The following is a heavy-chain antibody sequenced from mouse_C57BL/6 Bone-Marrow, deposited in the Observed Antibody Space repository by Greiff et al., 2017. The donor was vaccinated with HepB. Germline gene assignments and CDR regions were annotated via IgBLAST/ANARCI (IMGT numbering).Heavy chain of an antibody. J-gene: IGHJ4*01. CDR2: IWSGGST. CDR3: ARNKDYSNCYYAMDY. Sequence: QVQLKESGPGLVQPSQSLSITCTVSGFSLTSYGVHWVRQSPGKGLEWLGVIWSGGSTDYNAAFISRLSISKDNSKSQVFFKMNSLQADDTAIYYCARNKDYSNCYYAMDYWGQGTSVTVSS. CDR1: GFSLTSYG. D-gene: IGHD2-5*01. V-gene: IGHV2-2*01.